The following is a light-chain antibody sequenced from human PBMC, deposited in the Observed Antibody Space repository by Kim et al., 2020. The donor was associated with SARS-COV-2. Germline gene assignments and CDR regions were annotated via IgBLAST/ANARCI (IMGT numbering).Light chain of an antibody. V-gene: IGKV1-5*03. J-gene: IGKJ1*01. CDR1: HSVSRW. CDR3: QQYNNFSWS. CDR2: RAT. Sequence: ASVGERVTISGRASHSVSRWLAWYQQKPGKSPKLLIYRATDLESGIPSRFSGSGSETDFTLTISSLQPDDFATYYCQQYNNFSWSFGHGTKVDIK.